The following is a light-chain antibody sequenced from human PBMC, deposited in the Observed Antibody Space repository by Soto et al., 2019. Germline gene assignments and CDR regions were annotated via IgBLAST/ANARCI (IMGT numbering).Light chain of an antibody. J-gene: IGKJ1*01. CDR1: QIISSW. CDR2: DAS. CDR3: QQYNSYSQT. Sequence: DIQMTQSPSTLSASAGDRVTITCRASQIISSWLAWYQQKPWKAPKLLIYDASSLESGVPSRFSGSGSGTEFTLTISSLQPDDFATYYCQQYNSYSQTFGQGTKVDIK. V-gene: IGKV1-5*01.